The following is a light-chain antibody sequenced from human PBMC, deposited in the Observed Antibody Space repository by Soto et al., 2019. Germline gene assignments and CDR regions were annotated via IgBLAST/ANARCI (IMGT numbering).Light chain of an antibody. CDR2: GAS. CDR1: QSVSSSY. V-gene: IGKV3-20*01. CDR3: QQYGSSPGT. J-gene: IGKJ1*01. Sequence: EIVLTQSPGTLSLSPGERATLSCRASQSVSSSYLAWYQQKPGQAPRLLIYGASSRATGIPDRFSGSGSGTXXXLTISRLEPEDFAVYYCQQYGSSPGTFGQGTKVEIK.